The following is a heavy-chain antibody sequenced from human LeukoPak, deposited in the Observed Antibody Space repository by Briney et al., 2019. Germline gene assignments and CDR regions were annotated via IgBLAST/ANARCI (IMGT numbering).Heavy chain of an antibody. CDR2: LHSNGAFT. CDR3: ARFVVVTAGDY. Sequence: GGSLRLSCAASGFTLSNYWMHWVRQAPGKGLVWVARLHSNGAFTTYADSVKGRFTISRDTAKNTLYLQMNSLRVEDTAVHYCARFVVVTAGDYWGQGTLVTVSS. D-gene: IGHD2-21*02. V-gene: IGHV3-74*01. CDR1: GFTLSNYW. J-gene: IGHJ4*01.